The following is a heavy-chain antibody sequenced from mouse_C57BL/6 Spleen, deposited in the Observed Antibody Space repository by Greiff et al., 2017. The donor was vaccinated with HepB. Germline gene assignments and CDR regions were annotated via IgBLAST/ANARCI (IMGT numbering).Heavy chain of an antibody. D-gene: IGHD1-1*01. V-gene: IGHV5-12*01. J-gene: IGHJ3*01. CDR3: ATPPYYYGSIHLFAY. CDR1: GFTFSDYY. Sequence: EVMLVESGGGLVQPGGSLKLSCAASGFTFSDYYMYWVRQTPEKRLEWVAYISNGGGSTYYPDTVKGRCTISRDNAKNTLYLQMSRLKSEDTAMYYCATPPYYYGSIHLFAYWGQGTLVTVSA. CDR2: ISNGGGST.